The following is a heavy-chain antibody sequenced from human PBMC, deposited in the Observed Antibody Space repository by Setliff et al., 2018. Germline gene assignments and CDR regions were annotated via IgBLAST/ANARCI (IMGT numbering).Heavy chain of an antibody. CDR2: ISGSGGST. CDR1: GFTFNNYA. Sequence: PGGSLRLSCAASGFTFNNYAMNWVRQAPGKGLEWVSTISGSGGSTYYADSVKGRFTISRDNSKNTLYLQMNSLRAEDTAVYYCAKDSSSSWSFDYWGQGTLVTVSS. V-gene: IGHV3-23*01. CDR3: AKDSSSSWSFDY. D-gene: IGHD6-13*01. J-gene: IGHJ4*02.